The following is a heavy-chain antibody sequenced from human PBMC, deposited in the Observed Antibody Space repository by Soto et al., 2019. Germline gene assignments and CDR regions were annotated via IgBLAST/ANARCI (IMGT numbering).Heavy chain of an antibody. D-gene: IGHD5-18*01. CDR3: AKDITGGYSYGYANY. CDR1: GFTFDDYA. V-gene: IGHV3-9*01. CDR2: ISWNSGSI. Sequence: EVQLVESGGGLVQPGRSLRLSCAASGFTFDDYAMHWVRQAPGKGLEWVSGISWNSGSIGYADSVKGRFTISRDNAXXSLYLQMNSLRAEDTALYYCAKDITGGYSYGYANYWGQGTLVTVSS. J-gene: IGHJ4*02.